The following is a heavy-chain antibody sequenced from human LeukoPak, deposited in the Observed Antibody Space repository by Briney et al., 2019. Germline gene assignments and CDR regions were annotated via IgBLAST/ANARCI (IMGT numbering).Heavy chain of an antibody. D-gene: IGHD6-13*01. V-gene: IGHV1-69*13. CDR2: IIPIFGTA. CDR3: AAGAGGIADY. J-gene: IGHJ4*02. CDR1: GGTFSSYA. Sequence: ASVKVSCQASGGTFSSYAISWVRQAPGQGLEWMGGIIPIFGTANDAQKFQGRVTITADESTSTAYMELSSLRSEDTAVYYCAAGAGGIADYWGQGTLVTVSS.